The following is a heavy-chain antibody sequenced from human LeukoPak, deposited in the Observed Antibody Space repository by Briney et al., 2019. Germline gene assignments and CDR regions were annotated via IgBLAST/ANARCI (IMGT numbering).Heavy chain of an antibody. CDR2: IYNSANT. Sequence: SETLSLTCTVSGDSISSSSYCWDWIRQPPGKGLEWIGNIYNSANTHYNPSLKTRITMSADTSKNQFSLKLNSVSAADTGIYYCARHSRSAYTGYENAFDIWGQGTMVTVSS. D-gene: IGHD5-12*01. V-gene: IGHV4-39*01. J-gene: IGHJ3*02. CDR3: ARHSRSAYTGYENAFDI. CDR1: GDSISSSSYC.